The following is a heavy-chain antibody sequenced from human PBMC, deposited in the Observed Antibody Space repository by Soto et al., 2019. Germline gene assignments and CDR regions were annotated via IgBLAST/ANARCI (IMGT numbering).Heavy chain of an antibody. D-gene: IGHD5-12*01. CDR1: GGSLSDQW. V-gene: IGHV5-51*01. J-gene: IGHJ4*02. Sequence: GESLKISCKASGGSLSDQWIGWVRHTPDKGLEWMGIIYPGDSDTRYSPSFQGQVTISADKSISTAYLQWSSLKASDTAMYYCARHRGYSGSLDYWGQGTLVTVSS. CDR3: ARHRGYSGSLDY. CDR2: IYPGDSDT.